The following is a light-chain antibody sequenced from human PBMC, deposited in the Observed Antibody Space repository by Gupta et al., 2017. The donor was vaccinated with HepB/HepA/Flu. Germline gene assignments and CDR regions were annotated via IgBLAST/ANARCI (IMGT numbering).Light chain of an antibody. Sequence: DIQMTQSPSTLSASVGDRVTITCRASQTISNSFAWYQHKPGKAPNLLIYRSSTLESGVPSRFSGSESGTEFTLTISSLQPDDFATYYCQQYSTDLWTFGQGTKVEI. CDR2: RSS. CDR1: QTISNS. V-gene: IGKV1-5*03. J-gene: IGKJ1*01. CDR3: QQYSTDLWT.